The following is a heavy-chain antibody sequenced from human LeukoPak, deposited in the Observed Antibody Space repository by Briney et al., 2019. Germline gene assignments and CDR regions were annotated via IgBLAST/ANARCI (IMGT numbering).Heavy chain of an antibody. CDR2: ISGSGGST. D-gene: IGHD3-22*01. Sequence: PGGSLRLSCAASGFTFSSYAMSWVRQAPGKGLEWVSAISGSGGSTYYADSVKGRFTISRDNSKNTLYLQMNRLRAEDTAVYYCATDTYYYDSSGLCCDYWGQGTLVTVSS. J-gene: IGHJ4*02. CDR3: ATDTYYYDSSGLCCDY. CDR1: GFTFSSYA. V-gene: IGHV3-23*01.